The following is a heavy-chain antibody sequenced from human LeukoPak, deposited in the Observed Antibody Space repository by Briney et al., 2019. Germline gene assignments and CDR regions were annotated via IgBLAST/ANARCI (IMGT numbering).Heavy chain of an antibody. CDR3: AWYCSTTTCHVDI. CDR1: GFTFSSYW. J-gene: IGHJ3*02. V-gene: IGHV3-7*01. CDR2: IRQDASEK. D-gene: IGHD2-2*01. Sequence: GGSLRLSCAASGFTFSSYWMSWVRQAPGKGLEWVASIRQDASEKYYVDSVKGRFTISRDNPKNSLYLQMNSLRAEHTAVYYCAWYCSTTTCHVDIWGQGTMVTVSS.